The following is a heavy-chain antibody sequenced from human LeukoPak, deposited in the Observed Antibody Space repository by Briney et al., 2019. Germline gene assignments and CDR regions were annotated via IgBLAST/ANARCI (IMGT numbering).Heavy chain of an antibody. D-gene: IGHD1-26*01. J-gene: IGHJ4*02. Sequence: GASVKVSCKATGGTFSSYAISWARQAPGQGLEWMGRIIPILGIANYAQKFQGRATITADKSTSTAYMELSSLRSEDTAVYYCARGGSYGDPTFDYWGQGTLVTVSS. CDR2: IIPILGIA. V-gene: IGHV1-69*04. CDR3: ARGGSYGDPTFDY. CDR1: GGTFSSYA.